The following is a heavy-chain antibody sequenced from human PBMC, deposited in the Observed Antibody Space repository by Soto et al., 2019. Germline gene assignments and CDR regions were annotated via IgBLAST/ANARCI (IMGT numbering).Heavy chain of an antibody. CDR1: GFTFSSYS. Sequence: EVQLVESGGGLVQPGGSLRLSCAASGFTFSSYSMNWVRQAPGKGLEWVSYISSSSSTIYYADSVKGRYTISRDNAKNSLSLQKNSLRAEDTAVYYCAREGGDLNWFDPWRQGTLVTASS. CDR2: ISSSSSTI. D-gene: IGHD4-17*01. V-gene: IGHV3-48*01. J-gene: IGHJ5*02. CDR3: AREGGDLNWFDP.